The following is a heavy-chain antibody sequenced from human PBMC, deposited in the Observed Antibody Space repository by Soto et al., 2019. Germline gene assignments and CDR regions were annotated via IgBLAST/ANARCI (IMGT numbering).Heavy chain of an antibody. J-gene: IGHJ4*02. CDR3: ARALTGSFDY. CDR1: GGSISSYY. CDR2: IYYSGST. D-gene: IGHD7-27*01. Sequence: SETLFLTCTVSGGSISSYYWSWIRQPPGKGLEWIGYIYYSGSTNYNPSLKSRVTISVDTSKNQFSLKLSSVTAADTAVYYCARALTGSFDYWGQGTLVTVSS. V-gene: IGHV4-59*01.